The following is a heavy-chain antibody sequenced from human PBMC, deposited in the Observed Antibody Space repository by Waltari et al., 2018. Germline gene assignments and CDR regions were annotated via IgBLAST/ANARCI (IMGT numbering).Heavy chain of an antibody. CDR3: AKDVMDY. Sequence: QVQLVESGGGVVQPGGSLRLSGAAAGSTFSSNGRHWVRQAPGKGLEWVAFIRYDGSNKYYADSVKGRFTISRNNSKNTLYLQMNSLRAEDTAVYYCAKDVMDYWGQGTLVTVSS. D-gene: IGHD2-8*01. CDR1: GSTFSSNG. CDR2: IRYDGSNK. J-gene: IGHJ4*02. V-gene: IGHV3-30*02.